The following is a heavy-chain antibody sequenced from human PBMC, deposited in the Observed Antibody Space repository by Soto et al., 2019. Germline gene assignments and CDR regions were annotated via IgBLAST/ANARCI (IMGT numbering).Heavy chain of an antibody. CDR2: ISGSGGST. CDR1: GFTFSSYA. J-gene: IGHJ3*02. D-gene: IGHD3-22*01. Sequence: GGSLRLSCAASGFTFSSYAMSWVRQAPGKGLEWVSAISGSGGSTYYADSVKGRFTISRDNSKNTLYLQMNSLGAEDTAVYYCAKVNSSGYYHLDAFDIWGQGTMVTVSS. CDR3: AKVNSSGYYHLDAFDI. V-gene: IGHV3-23*01.